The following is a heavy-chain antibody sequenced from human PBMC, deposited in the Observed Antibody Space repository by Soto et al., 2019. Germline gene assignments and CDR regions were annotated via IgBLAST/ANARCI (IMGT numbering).Heavy chain of an antibody. CDR1: GGSISSGGYY. J-gene: IGHJ4*02. Sequence: PSETLSLTCTVSGGSISSGGYYWSWIRQHPGKGLEWIGSIYYSGSTYYNPSLKSRVTISVDTSKNQFSLKLSSVTAADTAVYYCARSYRWLYSGYDLGFDYWGQGTLVTVSS. CDR3: ARSYRWLYSGYDLGFDY. V-gene: IGHV4-39*01. D-gene: IGHD5-12*01. CDR2: IYYSGST.